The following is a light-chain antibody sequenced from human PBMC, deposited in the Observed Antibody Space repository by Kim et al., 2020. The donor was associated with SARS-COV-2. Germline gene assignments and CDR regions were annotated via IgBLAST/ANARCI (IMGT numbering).Light chain of an antibody. Sequence: QSVLTQPPSVSAAPGQKVTISCSGTSPNIGNNYVSWYQQLPGTAPQLLIYDNNRRPSGIPDRFSGSKSGTSATLGITGLQTGDEADYYCGTWDNSLSAGVFGGGTKLTVL. CDR2: DNN. V-gene: IGLV1-51*01. J-gene: IGLJ3*02. CDR1: SPNIGNNY. CDR3: GTWDNSLSAGV.